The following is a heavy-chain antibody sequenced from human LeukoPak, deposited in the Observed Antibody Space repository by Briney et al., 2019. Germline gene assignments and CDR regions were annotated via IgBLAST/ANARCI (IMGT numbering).Heavy chain of an antibody. Sequence: SETLSLTCTVSGGSISSYYWSWIRQPPGKGLEWIGYIYYSGSTNYNPSLKSRVTISVDTSKNQFSLKLSSVTAADTAVYYCARTKLFGELYSWGQGTLVTVSS. J-gene: IGHJ5*02. D-gene: IGHD3-10*02. CDR2: IYYSGST. CDR1: GGSISSYY. V-gene: IGHV4-59*08. CDR3: ARTKLFGELYS.